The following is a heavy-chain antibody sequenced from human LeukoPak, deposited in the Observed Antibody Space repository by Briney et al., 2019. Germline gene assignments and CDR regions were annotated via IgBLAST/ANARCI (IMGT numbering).Heavy chain of an antibody. CDR2: INPNSGGT. D-gene: IGHD3-10*01. V-gene: IGHV1-2*02. CDR1: GYTFTSYG. CDR3: ASLDYYGSGSYYLIGDWFDP. Sequence: ASVKVSCKASGYTFTSYGISWVRQAPGQGLEWMGWINPNSGGTNYAQKFQGRVTMTRDTSISTAYMELSRLKSDDTAVYYCASLDYYGSGSYYLIGDWFDPWGQGTLVTVSS. J-gene: IGHJ5*02.